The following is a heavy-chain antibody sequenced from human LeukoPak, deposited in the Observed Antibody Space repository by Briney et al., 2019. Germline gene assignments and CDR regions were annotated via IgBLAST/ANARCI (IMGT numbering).Heavy chain of an antibody. CDR1: GSTFRSYA. D-gene: IGHD6-19*01. J-gene: IGHJ3*02. Sequence: GGSLRLSCAASGSTFRSYAMSWVRQAPGKGLEWVSAISGSGGSTYYADSVKGRFTISRDNSKSTLYLQMNSLRAEDTALYYCAKEGPYSSGWYPDAFDIWGQGTMVTVSS. V-gene: IGHV3-23*01. CDR3: AKEGPYSSGWYPDAFDI. CDR2: ISGSGGST.